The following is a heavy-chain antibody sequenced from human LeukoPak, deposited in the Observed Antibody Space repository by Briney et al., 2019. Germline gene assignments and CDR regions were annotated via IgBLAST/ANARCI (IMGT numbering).Heavy chain of an antibody. D-gene: IGHD1-26*01. CDR3: ARMRGSYGEKYYFDY. CDR1: GFTFDDYG. V-gene: IGHV3-20*04. Sequence: GGSLRLSCAASGFTFDDYGMSWVRQAPGKGLEWVSGINWNGGSTGYADFVKGRFTISRDNAKNSLYLQMNSLRAEDTALYYCARMRGSYGEKYYFDYWGQGTLVTVSS. J-gene: IGHJ4*02. CDR2: INWNGGST.